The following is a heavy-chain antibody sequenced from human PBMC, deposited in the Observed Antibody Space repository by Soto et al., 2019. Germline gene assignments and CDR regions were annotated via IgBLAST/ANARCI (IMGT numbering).Heavy chain of an antibody. D-gene: IGHD3-16*02. CDR3: ARYRFSGNKWSKFDY. V-gene: IGHV4-31*03. CDR2: IYHTGST. CDR1: GVTVSSDAYY. Sequence: QVQLLQSGPGLVKPSQTLSLTCTVSGVTVSSDAYYWSWIRQHPGKGLEWIGNIYHTGSTYYSPSLKSRVVISLDTSNNQFSMPLTSVTAAATAVYYCARYRFSGNKWSKFDYWGRGTLVTVSS. J-gene: IGHJ4*02.